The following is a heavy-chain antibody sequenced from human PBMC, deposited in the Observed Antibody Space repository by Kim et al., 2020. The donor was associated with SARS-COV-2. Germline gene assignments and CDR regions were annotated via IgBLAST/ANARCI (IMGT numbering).Heavy chain of an antibody. CDR2: INHSGST. CDR1: GGSFSGYY. D-gene: IGHD3-22*01. J-gene: IGHJ6*02. CDR3: ARGSEGITMIVVVKPYYYYGMDV. V-gene: IGHV4-34*01. Sequence: SETLSLTCAVYGGSFSGYYWSWIRQPPGKGLEWIGEINHSGSTNYNPSLKSRVTISVDTSKNQFSPKLSSVTAADTAVYYCARGSEGITMIVVVKPYYYYGMDVWGQGTTVTVSS.